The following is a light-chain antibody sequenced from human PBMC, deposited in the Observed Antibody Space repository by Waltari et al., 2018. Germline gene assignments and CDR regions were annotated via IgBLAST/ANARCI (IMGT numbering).Light chain of an antibody. CDR3: SSYAGSNNLV. J-gene: IGLJ2*01. Sequence: QSALTQPPSASASPGQSVAISCTGARSDVGGYNYASWYQQHPGQAPKPLIYVVTKRPSGVPDRFSGSKSGNTASLTVSGLQAEDEADYYCSSYAGSNNLVFGGGTKLTVL. CDR2: VVT. CDR1: RSDVGGYNY. V-gene: IGLV2-8*01.